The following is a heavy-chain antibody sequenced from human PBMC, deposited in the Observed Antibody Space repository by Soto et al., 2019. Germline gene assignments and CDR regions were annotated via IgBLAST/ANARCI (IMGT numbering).Heavy chain of an antibody. V-gene: IGHV4-59*01. CDR2: IYYSGST. CDR3: ACEYSSGWYPYFYY. Sequence: SETLSLTCTVSGGSISSYYWSWIRQPPGKGLEWIGYIYYSGSTNYNPSLKSRVTISVDTSKNQFSLKLSSVTAADTAVYYCACEYSSGWYPYFYYWGQGTLVPVSS. D-gene: IGHD6-13*01. J-gene: IGHJ4*02. CDR1: GGSISSYY.